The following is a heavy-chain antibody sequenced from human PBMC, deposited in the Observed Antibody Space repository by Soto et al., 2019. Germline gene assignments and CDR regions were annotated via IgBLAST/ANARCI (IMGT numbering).Heavy chain of an antibody. V-gene: IGHV3-53*01. CDR1: GFTVSSNY. CDR3: ARGQNTIFGVVMGDGSYYFDY. Sequence: GGSLRLSCAASGFTVSSNYMSWVRQAPGKGLEWVSVIYSGGSTYYADSVKGRFTISRDNSKNTLYLQMNSLRAEDTAVYYCARGQNTIFGVVMGDGSYYFDYWGQGTLVTVSS. J-gene: IGHJ4*02. CDR2: IYSGGST. D-gene: IGHD3-3*01.